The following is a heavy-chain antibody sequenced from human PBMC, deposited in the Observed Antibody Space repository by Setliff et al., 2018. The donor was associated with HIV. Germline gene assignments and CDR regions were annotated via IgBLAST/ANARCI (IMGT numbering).Heavy chain of an antibody. CDR3: ARVAAGTYGKGDWFDP. V-gene: IGHV4-59*11. D-gene: IGHD3-10*01. CDR1: GGSISSHY. Sequence: SETLSLTCSVSGGSISSHYWSWIRQPPGKGLELIGYIYYIGDTNYNPSLKSRVTISVDKSKNQFSLKLTSVTAADTAVYYCARVAAGTYGKGDWFDPWGQGTQVTVPQ. J-gene: IGHJ5*02. CDR2: IYYIGDT.